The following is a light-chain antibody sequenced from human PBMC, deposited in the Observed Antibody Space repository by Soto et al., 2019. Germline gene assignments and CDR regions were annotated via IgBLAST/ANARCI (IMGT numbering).Light chain of an antibody. CDR1: QSLTSRY. V-gene: IGKV3-20*01. Sequence: EVVLTQSPATLSLAPGERVTLSCRASQSLTSRYLAWYQQKAGQAPRLLMYESSSRATGIPDRFSGSGSGTDFTLTISRLEPEDFGVYYCQQSSRSPITFGQGTRLEIK. CDR2: ESS. CDR3: QQSSRSPIT. J-gene: IGKJ5*01.